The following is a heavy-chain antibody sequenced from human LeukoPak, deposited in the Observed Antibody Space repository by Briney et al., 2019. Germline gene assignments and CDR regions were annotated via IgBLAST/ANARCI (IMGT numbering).Heavy chain of an antibody. CDR2: TYLGDSDT. V-gene: IGHV5-51*01. D-gene: IGHD3-22*01. CDR3: ARPDDLYYDSSGYYFLGAFDI. Sequence: GESLKISCKGPGYNFTNYWIGWVRQMPGKGLEWMGITYLGDSDTRYSPSFQGQVTISAAKSFSTAYLQWSSLKASDTAMYYCARPDDLYYDSSGYYFLGAFDIWGQGTMVTVSS. J-gene: IGHJ3*02. CDR1: GYNFTNYW.